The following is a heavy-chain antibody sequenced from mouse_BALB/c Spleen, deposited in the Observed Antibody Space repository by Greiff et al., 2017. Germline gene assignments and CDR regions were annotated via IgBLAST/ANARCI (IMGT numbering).Heavy chain of an antibody. D-gene: IGHD1-2*01. CDR2: INPYIGAT. CDR1: GYSFTGYY. Sequence: EVQLQESGPELVKPGASVKISCKASGYSFTGYYMHWVKQSHVKSLEWIGRINPYIGATSYNQNFKDKASLTVDKSSSTAYMELHSLTSEDSAVYYCAREGGTATPWFAYWGQGTLVTVSA. V-gene: IGHV1-31*01. CDR3: AREGGTATPWFAY. J-gene: IGHJ3*01.